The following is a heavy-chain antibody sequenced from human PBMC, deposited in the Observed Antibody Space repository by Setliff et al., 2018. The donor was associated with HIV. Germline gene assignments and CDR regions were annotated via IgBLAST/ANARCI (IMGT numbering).Heavy chain of an antibody. CDR2: IKTQPSNYAT. V-gene: IGHV3-73*01. CDR3: ARGSMSMVMFILVSAFDI. CDR1: GFPFSGSA. Sequence: PGGSLRLSCAASGFPFSGSAIHWVRRASGKGLEWVGRIKTQPSNYATAYGASMEGRFTISRDDSKSTAYLQLSSLKVDDTAMYFCARGSMSMVMFILVSAFDIWGQGILVTVSS. J-gene: IGHJ3*02. D-gene: IGHD2-21*01.